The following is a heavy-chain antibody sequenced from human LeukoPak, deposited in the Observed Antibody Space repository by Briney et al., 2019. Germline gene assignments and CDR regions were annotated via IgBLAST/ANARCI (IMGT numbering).Heavy chain of an antibody. J-gene: IGHJ4*02. V-gene: IGHV4-39*07. D-gene: IGHD3-3*01. CDR3: ARVGGWYFLGRSHDY. CDR1: GGSISSSSYY. CDR2: IYYSGST. Sequence: PSETLSLTCTVSGGSISSSSYYWGWIRQPPGKGLEWIGSIYYSGSTYYNPSLKSRVSISVDKSKNQFSLKLTSMTAADTAVYYCARVGGWYFLGRSHDYWGQGTLVTVSS.